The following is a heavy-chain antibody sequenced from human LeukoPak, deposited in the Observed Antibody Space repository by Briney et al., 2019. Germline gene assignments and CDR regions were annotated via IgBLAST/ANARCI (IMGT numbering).Heavy chain of an antibody. CDR1: GLTFTSHG. D-gene: IGHD4-23*01. CDR2: VRNDGSDT. J-gene: IGHJ4*02. CDR3: ARDRGKDYFDS. Sequence: PGGSLRLSCTTSGLTFTSHGFHWLRQVVGKRLEWVASVRNDGSDTYHANSVKGRFSISRDDSKNTLYLQMNSLRAEDTAIYYCARDRGKDYFDSWGQGTQVIVSS. V-gene: IGHV3-30*02.